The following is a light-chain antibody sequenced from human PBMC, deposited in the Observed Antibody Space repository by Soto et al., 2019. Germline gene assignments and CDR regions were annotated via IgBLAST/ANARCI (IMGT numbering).Light chain of an antibody. CDR1: SSNIGHNS. V-gene: IGLV1-44*01. J-gene: IGLJ2*01. CDR2: SNS. Sequence: QSVLTQPPSASGTPGQRVVISCSGGSSNIGHNSVNWYQQFPGTAPKLLIYSNSERPSGVPARFFGSKSGTSASLAISGLQSEHEADYYCATWDDRLNAVVFGGGTKLTVL. CDR3: ATWDDRLNAVV.